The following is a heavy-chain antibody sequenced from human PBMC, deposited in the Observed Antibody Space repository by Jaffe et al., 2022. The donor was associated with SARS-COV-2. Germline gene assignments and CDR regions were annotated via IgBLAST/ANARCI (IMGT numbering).Heavy chain of an antibody. J-gene: IGHJ4*02. D-gene: IGHD6-19*01. Sequence: QVQLQESGPGLVKPSETLSLTCTVSGYSISSGYYWGWIRQPPGKGLEWIGSIYHSGSTYYNPSLKSRVTISVDTSKNQFSLKLSSVTAADTAVYYCARWFTVAGTIRYWGQGTLVTVSS. V-gene: IGHV4-38-2*02. CDR1: GYSISSGYY. CDR3: ARWFTVAGTIRY. CDR2: IYHSGST.